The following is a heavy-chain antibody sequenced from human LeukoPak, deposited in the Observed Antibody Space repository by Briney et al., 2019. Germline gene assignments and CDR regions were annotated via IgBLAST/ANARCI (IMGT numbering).Heavy chain of an antibody. CDR3: AKFSSVLVAGKRGYFDY. V-gene: IGHV3-30-3*02. J-gene: IGHJ4*02. CDR2: ISHGGRTK. Sequence: QPGGSLRLSCVVSGFNFDNFAMHWVRQPLGKGLEWVAVISHGGRTKYYADSVKGRFTISRDNSKNTLYLQMNSLRAEDTAVYYCAKFSSVLVAGKRGYFDYWGQGTLVTVSS. CDR1: GFNFDNFA. D-gene: IGHD6-19*01.